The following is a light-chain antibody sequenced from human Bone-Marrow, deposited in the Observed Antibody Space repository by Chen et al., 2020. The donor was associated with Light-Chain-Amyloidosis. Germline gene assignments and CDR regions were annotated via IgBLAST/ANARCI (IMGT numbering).Light chain of an antibody. V-gene: IGKV1-5*03. Sequence: DIQMTQSPSTLSASVGDRVTITCRASQSISSWLAWYQQKPGKAPKLLIYKASSLESGVPSRFSGSGSGTEFTLTISSLQPDDFATYYCQQYNSYPATVGQGTKVEIQ. CDR3: QQYNSYPAT. CDR2: KAS. J-gene: IGKJ1*01. CDR1: QSISSW.